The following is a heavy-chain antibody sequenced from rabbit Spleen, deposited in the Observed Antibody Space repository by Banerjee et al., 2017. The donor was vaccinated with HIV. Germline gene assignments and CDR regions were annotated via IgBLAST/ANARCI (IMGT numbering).Heavy chain of an antibody. J-gene: IGHJ6*01. CDR1: GFDLNNYNY. Sequence: QSLEESGGGLVKPEGSLTLTCKTSGFDLNNYNYICWVRQAPGKGLEWIACIAGSSSGFTYSATWAKGRFTCSKTSSTTVTLQMTSLTVADTATYFCARDTGSSFSSYGMDLWGPGTLVTVS. V-gene: IGHV1S40*01. CDR2: IAGSSSGFT. D-gene: IGHD8-1*01. CDR3: ARDTGSSFSSYGMDL.